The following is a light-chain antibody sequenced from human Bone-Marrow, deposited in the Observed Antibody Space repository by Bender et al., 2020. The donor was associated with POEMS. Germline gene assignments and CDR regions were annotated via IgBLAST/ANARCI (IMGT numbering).Light chain of an antibody. CDR2: EGS. J-gene: IGLJ2*01. CDR1: SSDVGRYNL. V-gene: IGLV2-23*01. CDR3: CSYAGISPVV. Sequence: QSALTQPASVSGSPGQSITISCTGTSSDVGRYNLVSWYQHHPGKAPKLMIYEGSKRPSGVSNRFSGSKSGNTASLTISGLQAEDEADYYCCSYAGISPVVFGGGTKVTVL.